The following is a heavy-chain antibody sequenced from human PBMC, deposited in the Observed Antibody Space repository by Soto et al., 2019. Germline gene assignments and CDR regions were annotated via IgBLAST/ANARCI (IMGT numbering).Heavy chain of an antibody. Sequence: QVQLQESGPGLVKPSQTLSLTCTVSGGSISSGGYYWSWIRQHPGKGLEWIGYIYYSGSTYYNPSLKSRVTISVDTSKNQFSLKLSSVTAADTAVYYSARDIRDGYKEDAFDIWGQGTMVTVSS. CDR1: GGSISSGGYY. J-gene: IGHJ3*02. V-gene: IGHV4-31*03. CDR2: IYYSGST. D-gene: IGHD5-12*01. CDR3: ARDIRDGYKEDAFDI.